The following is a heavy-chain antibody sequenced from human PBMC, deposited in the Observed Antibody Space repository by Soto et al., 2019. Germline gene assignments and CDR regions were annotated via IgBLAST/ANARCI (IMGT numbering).Heavy chain of an antibody. CDR2: INHSGST. CDR3: ARGGYSCGLWGGEAYYYGMDV. CDR1: GGSFIGYY. Sequence: SETLSLTCAVYGGSFIGYYCILIRHPPFKWLEWIGEINHSGSTNYNPSLKSRVTISVDTSKNQFSLKLSSVTAADTAVYYCARGGYSCGLWGGEAYYYGMDVWGQGTTVTVSS. V-gene: IGHV4-34*01. J-gene: IGHJ6*02. D-gene: IGHD5-18*01.